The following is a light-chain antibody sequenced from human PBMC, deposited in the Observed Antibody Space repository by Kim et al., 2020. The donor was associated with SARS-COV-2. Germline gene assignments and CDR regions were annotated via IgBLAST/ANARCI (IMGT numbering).Light chain of an antibody. CDR1: QSISTW. V-gene: IGKV1-5*01. CDR3: QQYDTNSRT. CDR2: DVS. J-gene: IGKJ1*01. Sequence: AYVGDRVTITCRVSQSISTWLAWYQHKPGKAPKLLIHDVSSLESGVPSRFSGSGSGTEFTLTISSLQPDDYATYYCQQYDTNSRTFGRGTKVDIK.